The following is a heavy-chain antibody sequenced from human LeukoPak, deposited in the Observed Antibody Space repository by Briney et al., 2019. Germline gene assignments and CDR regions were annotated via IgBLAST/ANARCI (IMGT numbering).Heavy chain of an antibody. D-gene: IGHD3-10*01. CDR3: ARDPTITMLRAY. V-gene: IGHV4-38-2*02. Sequence: PSETLSLTCSVSGYSISSGYYWGWIRQPPGKGLEWIGSIWHSGNAYYNPSLKSRVTISVDTSKNQFSLRLNSVTAADTAVYYCARDPTITMLRAYWGQGTLVTVSS. J-gene: IGHJ4*02. CDR2: IWHSGNA. CDR1: GYSISSGYY.